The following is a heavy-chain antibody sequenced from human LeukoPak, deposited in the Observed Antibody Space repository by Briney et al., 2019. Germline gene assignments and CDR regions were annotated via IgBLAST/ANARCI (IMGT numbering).Heavy chain of an antibody. CDR1: GGSFSGYY. D-gene: IGHD5-18*01. CDR2: INHSGST. Sequence: SETLSLTCAVYGGSFSGYYWSWIRQPPGKGLEWIGEINHSGSTNYNPSLKSRVTISVDTSKNQFSLKLSSVTAADTAVYYCARGMVDTAMAGIAVAVSGRYYFDYWGQGTLVTVSS. V-gene: IGHV4-34*01. CDR3: ARGMVDTAMAGIAVAVSGRYYFDY. J-gene: IGHJ4*02.